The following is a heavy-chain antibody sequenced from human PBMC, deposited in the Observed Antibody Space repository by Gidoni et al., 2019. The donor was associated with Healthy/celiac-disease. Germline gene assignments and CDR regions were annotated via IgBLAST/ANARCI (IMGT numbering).Heavy chain of an antibody. CDR3: ARGGAPYSSSSSERTLADY. J-gene: IGHJ4*02. D-gene: IGHD6-6*01. V-gene: IGHV1-69*09. CDR1: GGTFSSYA. CDR2: IIPILGIA. Sequence: QVQLVQSGAEVKKPGSSVKVSCKASGGTFSSYAISWVRQAPGQGLEWMGRIIPILGIANYAQKFQGRVTITADKSTSTAYMELSSLRSEDTAVYYCARGGAPYSSSSSERTLADYWGQGTLVTVSS.